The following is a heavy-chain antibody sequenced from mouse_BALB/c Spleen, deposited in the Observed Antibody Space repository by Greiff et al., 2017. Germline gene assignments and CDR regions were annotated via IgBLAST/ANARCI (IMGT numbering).Heavy chain of an antibody. D-gene: IGHD1-1*01. Sequence: EVQLVESGGGLVQPGGSLELSCAASGFTFSSYGMSWVRQTPDKRLELVATINSNGGSTYYPDSVKGRFTISRDNAKNTLYLQMSSLKSEDTAMYYCARDRYYGSSYPLDYWGQGTTLTVSA. J-gene: IGHJ2*01. CDR3: ARDRYYGSSYPLDY. CDR2: INSNGGST. CDR1: GFTFSSYG. V-gene: IGHV5-6-3*01.